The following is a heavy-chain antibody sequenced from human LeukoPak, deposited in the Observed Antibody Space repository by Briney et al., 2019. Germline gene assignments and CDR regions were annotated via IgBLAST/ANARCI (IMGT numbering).Heavy chain of an antibody. V-gene: IGHV3-30*03. D-gene: IGHD4-17*01. CDR2: ISYDGSNK. J-gene: IGHJ1*01. CDR3: ARALYGDYSLEYFQH. CDR1: GFTFSSYG. Sequence: GGSLRLSCAASGFTFSSYGMHWVRQAPGKGLEWVAVISYDGSNKYYADSVKGRFTISRDNSKNTLYLQMNSLRAEDTAVYYCARALYGDYSLEYFQHWGQGTLVTVSS.